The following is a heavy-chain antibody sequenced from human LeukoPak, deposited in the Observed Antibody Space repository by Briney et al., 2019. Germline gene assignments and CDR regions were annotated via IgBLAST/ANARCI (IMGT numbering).Heavy chain of an antibody. CDR1: GFTFSSYS. CDR3: ARDLGSDVDTAMVSRYGMDV. J-gene: IGHJ6*02. V-gene: IGHV3-48*01. D-gene: IGHD5-18*01. CDR2: ISSSSSTI. Sequence: QPGGSLRLSCAASGFTFSSYSMTWVRQAPGKGLEWVSYISSSSSTIYYADSVKGRFTISRDNAKNSLYLQMNSLRAEDTAVYYCARDLGSDVDTAMVSRYGMDVWGQGTTVTVSS.